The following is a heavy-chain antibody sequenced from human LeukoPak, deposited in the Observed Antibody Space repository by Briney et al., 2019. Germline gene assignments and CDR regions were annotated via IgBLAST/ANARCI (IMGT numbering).Heavy chain of an antibody. CDR2: ISAYNGNT. Sequence: GASVKVSCKAPGYTFTSYGISWVRQAPGQGLEWMGWISAYNGNTNYAQKLQGRVTMTTDTSTSTAYMELRSLRSDDTAVYYCARGADLGYCSSTSCYLGRDLYYFDYWGQGTLVTVSS. CDR1: GYTFTSYG. J-gene: IGHJ4*02. CDR3: ARGADLGYCSSTSCYLGRDLYYFDY. D-gene: IGHD2-2*01. V-gene: IGHV1-18*01.